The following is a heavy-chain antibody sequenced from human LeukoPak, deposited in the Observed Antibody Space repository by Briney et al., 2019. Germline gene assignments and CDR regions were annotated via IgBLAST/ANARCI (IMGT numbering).Heavy chain of an antibody. D-gene: IGHD2-15*01. J-gene: IGHJ5*02. CDR3: ARERGYCSGGSCNWFDP. CDR1: VYSISSGYY. CDR2: IHHSGGT. Sequence: PSETLSLTCTVSVYSISSGYYWGWIRQPPGKGLEWIESIHHSGGTYYNPSLKSRVTITVDTSKNQFSLKLSSVTAADTAVYYCARERGYCSGGSCNWFDPWGQGTLVTVSS. V-gene: IGHV4-38-2*02.